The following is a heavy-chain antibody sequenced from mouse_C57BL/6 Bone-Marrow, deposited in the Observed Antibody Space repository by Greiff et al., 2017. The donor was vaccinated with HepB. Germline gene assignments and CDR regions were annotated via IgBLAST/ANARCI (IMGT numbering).Heavy chain of an antibody. CDR2: IWWDDDK. V-gene: IGHV8-8*01. D-gene: IGHD2-5*01. CDR1: GFSLSTFGMG. J-gene: IGHJ4*01. CDR3: ARIVAYYSNYAGYAMDY. Sequence: QVTLKESGPGILQPSQTLSLTCSFSGFSLSTFGMGVGWIRQPSGKGLEWLAHIWWDDDKYYNPALKSRLTISKDTSTNQVFLKIANVDTADTATYYCARIVAYYSNYAGYAMDYWGQGTSVTVSS.